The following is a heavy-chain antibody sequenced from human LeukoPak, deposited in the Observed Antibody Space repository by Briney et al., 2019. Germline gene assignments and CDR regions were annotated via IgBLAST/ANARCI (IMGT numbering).Heavy chain of an antibody. CDR2: IYYSGST. CDR1: GGSISSYY. V-gene: IGHV4-59*08. CDR3: ARVKAVAGTDYFDY. Sequence: SETLCLTCTVSGGSISSYYWSWIRQPPGKGLEWIGYIYYSGSTNYNPSLKSRVTISVDTSKNQFSLKLSSVTAADTAVYYCARVKAVAGTDYFDYWGQGTLVTVSS. J-gene: IGHJ4*02. D-gene: IGHD6-19*01.